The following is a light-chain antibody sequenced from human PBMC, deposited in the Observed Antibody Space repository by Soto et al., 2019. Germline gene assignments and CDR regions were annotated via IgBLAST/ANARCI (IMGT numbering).Light chain of an antibody. CDR1: QSVSNNY. V-gene: IGKV3-20*01. J-gene: IGKJ5*01. Sequence: WTQSPCTLSLSPGERATLSCRASQSVSNNYLAWYQQQPGQAPSLLIYGASNRATGIPDRFSGSGSGTDFTLTISRLDPEDFAVYYCQQYGSSGTFGQGTRLEIK. CDR2: GAS. CDR3: QQYGSSGT.